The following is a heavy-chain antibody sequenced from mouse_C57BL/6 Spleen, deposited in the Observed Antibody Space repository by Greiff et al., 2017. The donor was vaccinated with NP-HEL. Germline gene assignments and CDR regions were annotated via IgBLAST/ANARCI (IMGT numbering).Heavy chain of an antibody. CDR2: IDPSDSYT. CDR1: GYTFTSYW. J-gene: IGHJ3*01. Sequence: VKLQQPGAELVMPGASVKLSCKASGYTFTSYWMHWVKQRPGQGLEWIGEIDPSDSYTNYNQKFKGKSTLTVDKSSSTAYMQLSSLTSEDSAVYYCARTGTNAWFAYWGQGTLVTVSA. CDR3: ARTGTNAWFAY. D-gene: IGHD4-1*01. V-gene: IGHV1-69*01.